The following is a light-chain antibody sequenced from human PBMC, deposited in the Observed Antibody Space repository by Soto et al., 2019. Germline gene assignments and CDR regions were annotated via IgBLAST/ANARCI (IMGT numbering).Light chain of an antibody. CDR1: SRDVGAFNY. V-gene: IGLV2-8*01. Sequence: QSALTQPPSASGSPGQSVTISCTGTSRDVGAFNYVSWYQQHPGKAPKLMISEVNKRPSGVPHRFSGSKSANTASLTVSGLQAEDAADYYCSSYAGSNNVVFGGGTQLTVL. CDR2: EVN. J-gene: IGLJ3*02. CDR3: SSYAGSNNVV.